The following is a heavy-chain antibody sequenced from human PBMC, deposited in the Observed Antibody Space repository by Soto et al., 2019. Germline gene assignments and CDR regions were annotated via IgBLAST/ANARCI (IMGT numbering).Heavy chain of an antibody. V-gene: IGHV4-59*01. D-gene: IGHD6-13*01. CDR1: GCSISTYY. J-gene: IGHJ4*02. CDR2: INYNGRT. Sequence: XETLSLTSTVSGCSISTYYWSWIRQPPGKGLEWIGYINYNGRTNYNPSLKSRVTMSLDTSKNQFSLKLRSVTAADTAVFYCARYAGSSWFDYWGQGPLVTVSS. CDR3: ARYAGSSWFDY.